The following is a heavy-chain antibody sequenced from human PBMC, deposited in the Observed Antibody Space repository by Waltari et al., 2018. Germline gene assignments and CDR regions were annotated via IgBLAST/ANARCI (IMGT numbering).Heavy chain of an antibody. CDR1: GFPFGTYY. CDR3: ANYGQLPSNGDY. CDR2: ISGPAHET. V-gene: IGHV3-23*01. D-gene: IGHD1-1*01. Sequence: EVRLLESGGALVQPGGSLRLSCAASGFPFGTYYMIWVRQAPGRGLEWVSTISGPAHETVYADSVKGRFTISRDNSKTTLYLQMNSLRVEDTAMYYCANYGQLPSNGDYWGQGTLVTVSS. J-gene: IGHJ4*02.